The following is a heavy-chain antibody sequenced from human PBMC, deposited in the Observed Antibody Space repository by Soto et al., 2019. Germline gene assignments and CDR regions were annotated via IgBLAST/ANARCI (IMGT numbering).Heavy chain of an antibody. CDR2: ILHDGSAE. Sequence: GSLRLSCAASGFIFTSYGMHWVRQAPGKGLEWMALILHDGSAEYYADSVKGRFTISRDKSKNTLYLQMNSLTAEDTPVYYCARRRDDYSFSVYYRMDDWGQGTTVTLSS. CDR3: ARRRDDYSFSVYYRMDD. V-gene: IGHV3-30*03. D-gene: IGHD4-4*01. J-gene: IGHJ6*02. CDR1: GFIFTSYG.